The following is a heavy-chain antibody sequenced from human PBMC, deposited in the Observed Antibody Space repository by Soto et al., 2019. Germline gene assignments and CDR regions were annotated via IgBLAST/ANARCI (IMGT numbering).Heavy chain of an antibody. Sequence: GASVKVSCKASGYTFRDYDITWVRQVSGQGLEWMGWMNPNSGNTRHAQKFQDRVIMTRNTATSTAYMELSSLTFFDTAVYYCARGYSGYVQEYVMDVWG. D-gene: IGHD5-12*01. CDR3: ARGYSGYVQEYVMDV. J-gene: IGHJ6*02. CDR1: GYTFRDYD. CDR2: MNPNSGNT. V-gene: IGHV1-8*02.